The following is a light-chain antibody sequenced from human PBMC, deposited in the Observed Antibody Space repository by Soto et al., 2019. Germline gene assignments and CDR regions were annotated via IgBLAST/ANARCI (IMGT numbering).Light chain of an antibody. Sequence: GDRVTITFRASQSISTSLAWFQQKPGKAPELLIYGASILESGVPSRFSGSGSGTEFTLTINSLQPDDFATYYCQQYNTNSPWSFGQGTKVEIK. V-gene: IGKV1-5*01. CDR3: QQYNTNSPWS. J-gene: IGKJ1*01. CDR1: QSISTS. CDR2: GAS.